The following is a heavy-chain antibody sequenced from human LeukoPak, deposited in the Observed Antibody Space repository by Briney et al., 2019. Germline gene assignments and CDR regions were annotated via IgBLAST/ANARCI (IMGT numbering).Heavy chain of an antibody. CDR2: IYYSGST. Sequence: PSETLSLTCTVSGDSVSSSSYYWGWIRQPPKRGLVWIGSIYYSGSTYYNPSLKSRLTILVDTSKNQFSLNLNSVTAAYSAVYYCARHIPSVEVTYYFDYWGRGTLVTVSS. J-gene: IGHJ4*01. CDR3: ARHIPSVEVTYYFDY. D-gene: IGHD2-2*01. CDR1: GDSVSSSSYY. V-gene: IGHV4-39*01.